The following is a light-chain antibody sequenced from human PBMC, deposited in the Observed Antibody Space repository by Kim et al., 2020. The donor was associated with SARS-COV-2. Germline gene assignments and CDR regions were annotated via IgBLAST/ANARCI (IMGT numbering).Light chain of an antibody. J-gene: IGKJ2*01. CDR1: QSISSW. Sequence: PSTLSASVGDRVTISCRASQSISSWLAWYQQKPGKAPKLLIYKASSLESGVPPRFSGSGSGTEFTLTISSLQPDDFATYYCQRSGTFGQGTKLEIK. CDR3: QRSGT. CDR2: KAS. V-gene: IGKV1-5*03.